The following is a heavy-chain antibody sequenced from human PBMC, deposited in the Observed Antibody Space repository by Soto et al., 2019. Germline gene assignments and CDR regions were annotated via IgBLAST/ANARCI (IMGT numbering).Heavy chain of an antibody. CDR3: ARDKGGSYLYYYYGMDV. D-gene: IGHD1-26*01. CDR2: ISAYNGNT. J-gene: IGHJ6*02. CDR1: GYTFTSYG. Sequence: SVKVSCKASGYTFTSYGISWVRQAPGQGLEWMGWISAYNGNTNYAQKLQGRVTMTTDTSTSTAYMELRSLRSDDTAVYYCARDKGGSYLYYYYGMDVWGQGTTVTVSS. V-gene: IGHV1-18*01.